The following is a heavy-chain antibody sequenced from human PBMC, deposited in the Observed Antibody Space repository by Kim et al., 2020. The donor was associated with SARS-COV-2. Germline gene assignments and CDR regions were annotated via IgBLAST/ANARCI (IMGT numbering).Heavy chain of an antibody. CDR3: ARRHFSSGWYYFDY. V-gene: IGHV3-74*01. J-gene: IGHJ4*02. Sequence: YADSLKGRFTISRDNAKNTLYLQMNSLRAEDTAVYYCARRHFSSGWYYFDYWGQGTLVTVSS. D-gene: IGHD6-19*01.